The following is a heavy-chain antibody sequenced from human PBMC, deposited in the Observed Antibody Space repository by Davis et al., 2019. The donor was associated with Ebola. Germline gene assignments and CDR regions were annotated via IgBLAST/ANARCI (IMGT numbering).Heavy chain of an antibody. D-gene: IGHD6-25*01. CDR2: INTNTGNP. CDR1: RYTFTSYA. J-gene: IGHJ4*02. Sequence: ASVTVSCQASRYTFTSYAMNWVRQAPGQGLEWMGWINTNTGNPTYAQGFTGRFVFSLDTSVSTAYLQISSLKAEDTAVYYCARGGIAANYWGQGTLVTVSS. CDR3: ARGGIAANY. V-gene: IGHV7-4-1*02.